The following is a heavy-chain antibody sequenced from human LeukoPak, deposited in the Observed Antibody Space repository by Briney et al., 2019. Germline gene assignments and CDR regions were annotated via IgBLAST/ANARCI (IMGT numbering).Heavy chain of an antibody. V-gene: IGHV4-59*08. CDR3: ARGGGYYTYDY. D-gene: IGHD3-3*01. Sequence: PSETLSLTCTVSGGSISSYYWSWIRQPPGKGLEWIGYTYYSGSTNYNPSLKSRVTISVDTSKNQFSLKLSSVTAADTAVYYCARGGGYYTYDYWGQGTLVTVSS. CDR2: TYYSGST. CDR1: GGSISSYY. J-gene: IGHJ4*02.